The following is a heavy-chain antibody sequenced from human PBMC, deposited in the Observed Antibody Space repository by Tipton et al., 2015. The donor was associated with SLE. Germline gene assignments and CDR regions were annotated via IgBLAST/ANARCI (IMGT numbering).Heavy chain of an antibody. CDR3: ARDDIAVTYAMDV. V-gene: IGHV3-9*01. J-gene: IGHJ6*02. D-gene: IGHD6-19*01. Sequence: SLRLSCVASGFKFDDYAMHWVRQRPGEGPEWVSGLDWNGDTITYVDSVKGRFTISRDNAKNTLYLQMNSLRSEDTAVYYCARDDIAVTYAMDVWGQGTTVTVSS. CDR2: LDWNGDTI. CDR1: GFKFDDYA.